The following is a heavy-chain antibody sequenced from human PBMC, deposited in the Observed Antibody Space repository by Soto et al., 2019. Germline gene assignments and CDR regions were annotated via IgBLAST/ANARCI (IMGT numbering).Heavy chain of an antibody. Sequence: SETLSLTCAVYGGSFSGYYWSWIRQPPGKGLEWIGEINHSGSTNYNPSLKSRVTISVDTSKDQFSLKLSSVTAADTAVYYCARGYHYYGSGSYYMGWGQGTLVTVSS. V-gene: IGHV4-34*01. CDR2: INHSGST. CDR3: ARGYHYYGSGSYYMG. J-gene: IGHJ4*02. CDR1: GGSFSGYY. D-gene: IGHD3-10*01.